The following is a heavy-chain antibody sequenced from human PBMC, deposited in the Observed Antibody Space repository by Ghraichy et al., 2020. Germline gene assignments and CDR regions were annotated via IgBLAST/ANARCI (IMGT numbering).Heavy chain of an antibody. Sequence: SETLSLMCSVSGGSIRPHYWSWIRQSPGKGLEWIGYVHYTGGTDYNPSLKRRVTISLDTSKNQFSLTLKSVTAADTAVYYCARRGRGYGLYYYGLDCWGRGTQVTGSS. CDR2: VHYTGGT. CDR3: ARRGRGYGLYYYGLDC. J-gene: IGHJ6*02. CDR1: GGSIRPHY. V-gene: IGHV4-59*08. D-gene: IGHD5-18*01.